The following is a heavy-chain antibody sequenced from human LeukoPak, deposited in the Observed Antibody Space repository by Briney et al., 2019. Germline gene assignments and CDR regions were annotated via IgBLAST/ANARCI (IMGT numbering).Heavy chain of an antibody. D-gene: IGHD3-22*01. V-gene: IGHV3-11*04. CDR3: ARDNYDSSTPYYFDY. CDR2: ISSSGTTI. CDR1: GFTFSNAW. Sequence: GGSLRLSCAASGFTFSNAWMSWVRQAPGKGLEWVSYISSSGTTIYYADSVKGRFTISRDNAKNSLYLQMNSLRAEDTAVYYCARDNYDSSTPYYFDYWGQGTLVTVSS. J-gene: IGHJ4*02.